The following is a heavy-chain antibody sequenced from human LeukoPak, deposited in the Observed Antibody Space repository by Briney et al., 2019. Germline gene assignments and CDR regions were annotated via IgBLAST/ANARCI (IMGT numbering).Heavy chain of an antibody. D-gene: IGHD3-22*01. CDR1: GFTFSSYW. J-gene: IGHJ4*02. Sequence: GGSLRLSCAASGFTFSSYWMSWVRQAPGKGLEWVANIEQDGSEKYYVDSVKGRFTISRDNAKNSLYLQMNSLRAEDTAVYYCARVVYYYDSSGVGYWGQGTLVTVSS. CDR3: ARVVYYYDSSGVGY. CDR2: IEQDGSEK. V-gene: IGHV3-7*01.